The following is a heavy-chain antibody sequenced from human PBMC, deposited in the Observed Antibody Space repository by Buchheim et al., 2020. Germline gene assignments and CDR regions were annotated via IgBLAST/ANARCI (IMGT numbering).Heavy chain of an antibody. D-gene: IGHD1-26*01. Sequence: EVQLEESGGGLVQPGGSLRLSRAASGFTFSTYWMHWVRQVPGKGLVWVSRTNEDGSITDYADSVKGQFTISRDNAENTLYLHMNSLRVKDTAMYYCGRDLSGSQDYWGQGTL. V-gene: IGHV3-74*01. CDR1: GFTFSTYW. CDR3: GRDLSGSQDY. CDR2: TNEDGSIT. J-gene: IGHJ4*02.